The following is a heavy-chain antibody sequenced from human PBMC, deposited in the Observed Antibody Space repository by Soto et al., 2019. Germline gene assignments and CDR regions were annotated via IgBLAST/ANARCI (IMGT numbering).Heavy chain of an antibody. D-gene: IGHD1-26*01. Sequence: QVQLVESGGGVVQPGRSLRLSCAASGFTFSSYGMHWVRQAPGKGLEWVAVISYDGSNKYYADSVKGRFTISRDNSKNTLYLQMNSLRAEDTAVYYCAREGWELLRDYYYYGMDVWGQGTTVTVSS. J-gene: IGHJ6*02. CDR3: AREGWELLRDYYYYGMDV. V-gene: IGHV3-30*03. CDR2: ISYDGSNK. CDR1: GFTFSSYG.